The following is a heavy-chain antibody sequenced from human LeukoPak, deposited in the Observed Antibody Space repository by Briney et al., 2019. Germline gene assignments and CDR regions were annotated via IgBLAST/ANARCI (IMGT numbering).Heavy chain of an antibody. CDR2: ISGSGGST. V-gene: IGHV3-23*01. CDR1: GFTFGSYA. CDR3: TKDDRAYSYGKFEY. J-gene: IGHJ4*02. D-gene: IGHD5-18*01. Sequence: HPGGSLRLSCAASGFTFGSYAMSWVRQAPGKGLEWVSAISGSGGSTYYADSVKGRFTLSRENSRNTLYLQMTSLRAEDTAVYYCTKDDRAYSYGKFEYWGQGTLVTVSS.